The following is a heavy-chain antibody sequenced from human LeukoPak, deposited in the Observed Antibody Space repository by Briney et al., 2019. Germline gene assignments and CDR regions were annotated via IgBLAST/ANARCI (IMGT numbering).Heavy chain of an antibody. J-gene: IGHJ6*04. CDR3: ASIYCSSTSCYMDV. CDR2: IYYSAST. CDR1: GGSISSHY. Sequence: SETLSLTCTVSGGSISSHYWSWIRQPPGKGLEWIGYIYYSASTNYNPSLQSRVTISVDTSKNQFSLKLSSVTAADTAVYYCASIYCSSTSCYMDVWGKGTTVTVSS. D-gene: IGHD2-2*01. V-gene: IGHV4-59*11.